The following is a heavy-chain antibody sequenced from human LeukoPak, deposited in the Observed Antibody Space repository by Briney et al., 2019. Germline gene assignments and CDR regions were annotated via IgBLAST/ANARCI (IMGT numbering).Heavy chain of an antibody. V-gene: IGHV3-30*02. CDR3: AREAPEYYDSSERNFDP. J-gene: IGHJ5*02. D-gene: IGHD3-22*01. Sequence: GGSLRLSCAASGFTFSSYGMHWVRQAPGKGLEWVAFIRYDGSNKYYADSVKGRFTISRDNSKNTLYLQMNSLRAEDTAVYYCAREAPEYYDSSERNFDPWGQGTLVTVSS. CDR2: IRYDGSNK. CDR1: GFTFSSYG.